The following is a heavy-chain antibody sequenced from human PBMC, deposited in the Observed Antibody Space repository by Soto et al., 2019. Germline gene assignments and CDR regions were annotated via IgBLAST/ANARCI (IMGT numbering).Heavy chain of an antibody. CDR3: TKNYYFDS. V-gene: IGHV3-21*04. CDR2: ISSSSSYI. Sequence: GGSLRLSCATSWFPFSSYSMNWVRQAPGKGLEWVSSISSSSSYIYYADPVKGRFTISRDDSKNTVFLQMNSLRAEDTAIYYGTKNYYFDSWRKGTLVNVYS. CDR1: WFPFSSYS. J-gene: IGHJ4*02.